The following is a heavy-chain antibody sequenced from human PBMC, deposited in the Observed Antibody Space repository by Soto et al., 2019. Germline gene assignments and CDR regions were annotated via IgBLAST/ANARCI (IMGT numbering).Heavy chain of an antibody. J-gene: IGHJ3*02. CDR2: ISTDGTEK. Sequence: VQLVESGGGVAQPGESLRLSCVASGFTFSSYVIHWVRQAPGKGLEWVALISTDGTEKHYPGSVRGRFTISSDNSKNKLYLQMNTLRTEDTAVYYCVKDGGTLLNLVNYSFDIWGQGTKVTVSS. V-gene: IGHV3-30*14. D-gene: IGHD3-16*01. CDR1: GFTFSSYV. CDR3: VKDGGTLLNLVNYSFDI.